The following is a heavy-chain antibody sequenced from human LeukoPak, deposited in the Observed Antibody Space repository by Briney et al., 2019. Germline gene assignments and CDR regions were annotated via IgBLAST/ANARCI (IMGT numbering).Heavy chain of an antibody. D-gene: IGHD4-17*01. CDR3: ARAYGDLYFDY. CDR1: GGSIITYY. CDR2: IYSSERT. V-gene: IGHV4-4*07. Sequence: SETLSLSCTVSGGSIITYYWSWIRQPAGKGLEWIGRIYSSERTNYHPSLDSRVTMSVDTSKNQFSLNLTSVTAADTAVYYCARAYGDLYFDYWGQGILVTVSS. J-gene: IGHJ4*02.